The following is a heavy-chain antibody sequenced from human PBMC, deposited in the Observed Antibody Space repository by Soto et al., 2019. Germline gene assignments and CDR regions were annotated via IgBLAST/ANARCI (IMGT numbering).Heavy chain of an antibody. CDR2: INSDGSST. CDR1: GFTFSSYW. J-gene: IGHJ3*02. Sequence: GGSLRLSCAASGFTFSSYWMHWVRQAPGKGLVWVSRINSDGSSTSYADSVKGRSTISRDNAKNTLYLQMNSLRAEDTAVYYCAYSGSYPDAFDIWGQGTMVTVSS. CDR3: AYSGSYPDAFDI. D-gene: IGHD1-26*01. V-gene: IGHV3-74*01.